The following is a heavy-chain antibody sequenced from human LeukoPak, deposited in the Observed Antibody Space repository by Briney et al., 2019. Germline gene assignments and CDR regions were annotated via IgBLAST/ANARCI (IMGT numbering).Heavy chain of an antibody. CDR1: GGSISSSSHY. CDR2: IYYSGST. D-gene: IGHD3-3*01. Sequence: SSETLSLTCTVSGGSISSSSHYWGWIRQPPGKGLEWIGSIYYSGSTYYNPSLKSRVTISVDTSKNPFSLKLSSVTAADTAVYYCARHYDFWSGYYTASFDYWGQGTLVTVSS. V-gene: IGHV4-39*01. J-gene: IGHJ4*02. CDR3: ARHYDFWSGYYTASFDY.